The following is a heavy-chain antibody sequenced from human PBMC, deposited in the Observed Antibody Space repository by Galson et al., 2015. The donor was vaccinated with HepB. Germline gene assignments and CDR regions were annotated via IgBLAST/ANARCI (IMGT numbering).Heavy chain of an antibody. J-gene: IGHJ6*02. Sequence: SLRLSCAASGFTFSSYGMHWVRQAPGKGLEWVAVISYDGSNKYYADSVKGRFTISRDNSKNTPYLQMNSLRAEDTAVYYCAKGSYQLLLTPGRYYYYGMDVWGQGTTVTVSS. V-gene: IGHV3-30*18. CDR3: AKGSYQLLLTPGRYYYYGMDV. D-gene: IGHD2-2*01. CDR2: ISYDGSNK. CDR1: GFTFSSYG.